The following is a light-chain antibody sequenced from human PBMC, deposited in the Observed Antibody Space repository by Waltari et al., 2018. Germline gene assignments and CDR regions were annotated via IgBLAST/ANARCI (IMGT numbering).Light chain of an antibody. J-gene: IGKJ3*01. Sequence: PSCRASQSVIHYLAWFQQKPGQAPRLLIYEASRRATGIPTRFSGSGSATDFTLTISSLEPEDFAVYYCQQRSNWLFTFGPGTKVEIK. CDR2: EAS. CDR3: QQRSNWLFT. CDR1: QSVIHY. V-gene: IGKV3-11*01.